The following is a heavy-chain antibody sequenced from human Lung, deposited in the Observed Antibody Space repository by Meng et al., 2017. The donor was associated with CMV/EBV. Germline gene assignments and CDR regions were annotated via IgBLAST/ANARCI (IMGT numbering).Heavy chain of an antibody. CDR3: ASERRHWYGSGSLVF. J-gene: IGHJ4*02. V-gene: IGHV4-30-4*01. CDR1: GGSINSDDYY. D-gene: IGHD3-10*01. CDR2: TYSSRKT. Sequence: PLQNPRPGLVTRSHTQSITCTVSGGSINSDDYYWTWIRQYPWRGLESIWLTYSSRKTFYTPSLRSRVTISIDTPSSQFFLMLASVTAADTAVYYCASERRHWYGSGSLVFWGQGTLFTVSS.